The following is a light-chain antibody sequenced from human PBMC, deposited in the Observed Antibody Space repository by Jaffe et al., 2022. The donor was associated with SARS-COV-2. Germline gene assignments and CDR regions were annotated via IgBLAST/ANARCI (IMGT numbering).Light chain of an antibody. CDR1: SSNIGSNS. CDR2: RNS. CDR3: ATWDDSLSGYVV. J-gene: IGLJ2*01. Sequence: QSVLTQPPSASGTPGQRITISCSGSSSNIGSNSVYWYQQLPGTAPQLLIFRNSQRPSGVPDRFSGSKSGISASLAISGLRSEDEADYYCATWDDSLSGYVVFGGGTKLTVL. V-gene: IGLV1-47*01.